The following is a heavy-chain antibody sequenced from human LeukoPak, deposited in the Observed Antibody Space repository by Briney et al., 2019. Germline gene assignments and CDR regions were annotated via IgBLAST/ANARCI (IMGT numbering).Heavy chain of an antibody. J-gene: IGHJ4*02. D-gene: IGHD6-13*01. CDR1: GYTFTGYY. Sequence: ASVKVSCKASGYTFTGYYMHWVRQAPGQGLEWMGWIDPNSGGTNYAQKFQGRVTMTRDTSISTAYMELSRLRSDDTAVYYCARVAAAAGLKPQFDYWGQGTLVTVSS. CDR2: IDPNSGGT. V-gene: IGHV1-2*02. CDR3: ARVAAAAGLKPQFDY.